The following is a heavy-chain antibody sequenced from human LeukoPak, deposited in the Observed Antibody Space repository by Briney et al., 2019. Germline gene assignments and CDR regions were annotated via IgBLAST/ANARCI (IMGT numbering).Heavy chain of an antibody. CDR3: ARDSVGGPHYFDY. Sequence: GGSLRLSCEGSGFTFSDYYMSWIRQAPGKGLVWVSYMSSSSLYTNYADSVKGRFTISRDNAKNSLYLQMNSLRAEDTAVYYCARDSVGGPHYFDYWGQGTLVTVSS. D-gene: IGHD2-15*01. J-gene: IGHJ4*02. CDR2: MSSSSLYT. V-gene: IGHV3-11*06. CDR1: GFTFSDYY.